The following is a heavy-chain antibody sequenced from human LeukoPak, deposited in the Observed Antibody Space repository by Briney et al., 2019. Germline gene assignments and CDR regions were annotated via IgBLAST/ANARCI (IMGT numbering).Heavy chain of an antibody. Sequence: GGSLRLSCAASGLNFSSRWMNWVRQAPGQGLEWVASIKEDGSEKHYVDSVKGRFTISRDNSKNSLYLQMNSLRTEDTALYYCAKVDDSSGIFDYWGQGTLVTVSS. D-gene: IGHD3-22*01. CDR3: AKVDDSSGIFDY. V-gene: IGHV3-7*03. CDR2: IKEDGSEK. CDR1: GLNFSSRW. J-gene: IGHJ4*02.